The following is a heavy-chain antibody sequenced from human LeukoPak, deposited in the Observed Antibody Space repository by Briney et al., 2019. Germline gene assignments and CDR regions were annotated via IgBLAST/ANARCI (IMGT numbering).Heavy chain of an antibody. V-gene: IGHV1-69*05. CDR2: IIPIFGTA. CDR3: ARDLSSAIVGYYYYMAV. CDR1: GGTFSSYA. D-gene: IGHD2-21*01. Sequence: SVKVSCKASGGTFSSYAISWVRQAPGQGLEWMGRIIPIFGTANYAQKFQGRVTITTDESTSTAYMELSSLRSEDTAVYYCARDLSSAIVGYYYYMAVWGKGTTVTVSS. J-gene: IGHJ6*03.